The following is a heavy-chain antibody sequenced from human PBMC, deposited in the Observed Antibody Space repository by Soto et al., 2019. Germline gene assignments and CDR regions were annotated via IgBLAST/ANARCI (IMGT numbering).Heavy chain of an antibody. V-gene: IGHV4-59*01. CDR2: IYYSGST. CDR1: GGSISSYY. Sequence: PSETLSLTCTVSGGSISSYYWSWIRQPPGKGLEWIGYIYYSGSTNYNPSLKSRVTISVDTSKNQFSLKLSSVTAADTAVYYCARDLDWIDPWGQGTLVTVSS. J-gene: IGHJ5*02. CDR3: ARDLDWIDP.